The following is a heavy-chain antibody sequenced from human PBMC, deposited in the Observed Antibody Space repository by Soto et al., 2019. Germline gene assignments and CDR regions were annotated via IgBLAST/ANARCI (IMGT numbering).Heavy chain of an antibody. Sequence: SETLSLTCTVSGDSISSGDYYWSWIRQPPGKGLEWIGHIYDSENTYYKSSLKSRVTISVDTSKNQFSLKLSSVTAADTAVYYCARVAAAAGTGRYYYYYYGMDVRGQGTTVTVSS. CDR1: GDSISSGDYY. J-gene: IGHJ6*02. CDR3: ARVAAAAGTGRYYYYYYGMDV. D-gene: IGHD6-13*01. V-gene: IGHV4-30-4*01. CDR2: IYDSENT.